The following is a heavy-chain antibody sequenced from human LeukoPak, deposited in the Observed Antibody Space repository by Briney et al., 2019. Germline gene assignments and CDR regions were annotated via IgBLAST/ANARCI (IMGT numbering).Heavy chain of an antibody. CDR2: KYYSGSA. D-gene: IGHD2-2*01. CDR1: GGSILDSTYY. V-gene: IGHV4-61*05. Sequence: SETLSLTCTVSGGSILDSTYYWAWIRQPPGKGLEWIGYKYYSGSAKYNPSLKSRVTISIDTSKNQFSLHLSSVTAADTATYYCATPYCSSISCLDVFNMWGQGTRVTVSS. J-gene: IGHJ3*02. CDR3: ATPYCSSISCLDVFNM.